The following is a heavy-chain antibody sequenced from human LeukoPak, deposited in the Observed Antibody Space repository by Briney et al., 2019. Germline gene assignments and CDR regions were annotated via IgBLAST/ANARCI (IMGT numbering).Heavy chain of an antibody. CDR1: GSTFNSHW. Sequence: GGSLRLSCAASGSTFNSHWMHWVRQAPGKGLVWVSRIKSDGSTTTYADSVRGRFTISRDYAKNTLYLQMNSLRADDTAVYYCAYGGFAKCDYWGQGTLVTVSS. CDR3: AYGGFAKCDY. CDR2: IKSDGSTT. V-gene: IGHV3-74*01. D-gene: IGHD4-23*01. J-gene: IGHJ4*02.